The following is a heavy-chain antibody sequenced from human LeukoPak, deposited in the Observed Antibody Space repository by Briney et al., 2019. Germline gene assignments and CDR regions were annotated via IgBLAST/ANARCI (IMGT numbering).Heavy chain of an antibody. D-gene: IGHD3-22*01. V-gene: IGHV1-2*02. CDR2: IYSNRGGT. CDR1: GYTFTDYY. CDR3: ARAYDGSGNLDY. J-gene: IGHJ4*02. Sequence: ASVKVSCKGSGYTFTDYYMHWVRQAPGQGLEWMGWIYSNRGGTNHAQKFQGRVTMTRDTSINTAYMELSRLRSDDTAVYYCARAYDGSGNLDYWGQGTLVTVSS.